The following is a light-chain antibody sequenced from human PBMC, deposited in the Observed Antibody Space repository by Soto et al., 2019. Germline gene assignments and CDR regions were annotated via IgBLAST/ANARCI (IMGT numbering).Light chain of an antibody. CDR2: EVS. V-gene: IGLV2-14*01. Sequence: QSALTQPASVSGSPGQSITISCTGTSSDVGDYNYVSWYQHHPGKAPKLMIYEVSNRPSGVSHRFSGSKSGNTASLTISGLQAEDEADYYCSSYASSRYVFGTGTKLTVL. J-gene: IGLJ1*01. CDR3: SSYASSRYV. CDR1: SSDVGDYNY.